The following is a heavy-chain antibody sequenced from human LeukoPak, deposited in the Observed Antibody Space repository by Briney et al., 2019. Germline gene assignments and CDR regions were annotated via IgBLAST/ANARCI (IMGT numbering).Heavy chain of an antibody. J-gene: IGHJ4*02. D-gene: IGHD6-13*01. CDR1: GGSISSSSYY. CDR3: ARGLMMAVAGRGEFHY. Sequence: SETLSLTCTVSGGSISSSSYYWGWIRQPPGKGLEWIGSIYYSGSTNYNPSLKSRVTISVDTSKDQFSLKLSSVTAADTAVYYCARGLMMAVAGRGEFHYWGQGTLVTVSS. CDR2: IYYSGST. V-gene: IGHV4-39*07.